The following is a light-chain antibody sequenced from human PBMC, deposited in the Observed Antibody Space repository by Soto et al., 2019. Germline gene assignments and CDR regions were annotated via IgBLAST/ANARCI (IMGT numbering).Light chain of an antibody. V-gene: IGKV3-15*01. Sequence: EIVMTQSPATLSVSPGDRATLSCRASQSVSVNFAWYQQKPGQPPRLLIYGASTRATGIPARFTASGSGTEFTLTISSLQSEDFAVYYCQQYDNWPPWTFGQGTKVEIK. CDR2: GAS. CDR3: QQYDNWPPWT. J-gene: IGKJ1*01. CDR1: QSVSVN.